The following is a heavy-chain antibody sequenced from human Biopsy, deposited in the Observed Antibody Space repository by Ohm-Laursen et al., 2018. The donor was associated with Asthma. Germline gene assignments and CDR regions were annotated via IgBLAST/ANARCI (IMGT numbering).Heavy chain of an antibody. V-gene: IGHV3-30*18. J-gene: IGHJ4*02. CDR3: AKRRGYSGHDNDY. CDR2: ISYDGNHK. Sequence: SLRLSCAATGFMFRSFGMHGVRQAQGKGLEWVAVISYDGNHKFYEDSVKGRFTISRDNSKNTLYLQMNSLRTEDTAVYYCAKRRGYSGHDNDYWGQGTLVIVSS. CDR1: GFMFRSFG. D-gene: IGHD5-12*01.